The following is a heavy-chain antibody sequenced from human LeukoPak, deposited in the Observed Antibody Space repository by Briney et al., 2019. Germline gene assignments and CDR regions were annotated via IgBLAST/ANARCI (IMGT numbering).Heavy chain of an antibody. J-gene: IGHJ4*02. CDR3: AKAPFGVVIPFDY. D-gene: IGHD3-3*01. V-gene: IGHV3-30*02. CDR2: IRYDGSNK. CDR1: GFTFSSYG. Sequence: GGSLRLSCAASGFTFSSYGMHWVRQAPGKGLEWVAFIRYDGSNKYYADSVKGRFTISRDNSKNTLYLQMNSLRAEDTAVYYCAKAPFGVVIPFDYWGQGTLVTVSS.